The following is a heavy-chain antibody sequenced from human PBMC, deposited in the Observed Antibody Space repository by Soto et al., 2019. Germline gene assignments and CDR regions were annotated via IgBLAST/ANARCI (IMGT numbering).Heavy chain of an antibody. J-gene: IGHJ6*03. Sequence: QVQLQESGPGLVKPSQTLSLTCTVSGGSISSGGYYWSXIRQHPGKGLEWIGYIYYSGSTYYNPSLKSRVTISXDTXKXXXXXXXXXXXXXXXXXXXXXXXXXXXXXXXAYYMDVWGKGTTVTVSS. CDR1: GGSISSGGYY. CDR2: IYYSGST. V-gene: IGHV4-31*03. CDR3: XXXXXXXXXXXXAYYMDV.